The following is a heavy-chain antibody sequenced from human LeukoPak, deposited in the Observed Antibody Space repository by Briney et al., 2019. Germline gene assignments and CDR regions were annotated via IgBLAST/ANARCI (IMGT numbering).Heavy chain of an antibody. V-gene: IGHV3-21*01. J-gene: IGHJ4*02. Sequence: GGSLRLSCAASGFTFSNHNMNWVRQAPGKGLEWVSSISTSSSYIYYADSVKGRFTISRDNAKNSLYLQMNSLRAEDTAVYYCARDKGLLWFGELSYYFDYWGQGTLVTVSS. CDR1: GFTFSNHN. CDR3: ARDKGLLWFGELSYYFDY. CDR2: ISTSSSYI. D-gene: IGHD3-10*01.